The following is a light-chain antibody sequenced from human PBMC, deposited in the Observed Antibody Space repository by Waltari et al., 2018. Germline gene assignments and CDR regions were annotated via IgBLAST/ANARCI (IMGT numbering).Light chain of an antibody. CDR3: QNHVRLPAT. CDR2: AAS. Sequence: GFTQSPGTLSLSPGERATLPCRASQSISKYLVWYQQRPGHAPRLLIYAASSRATGIPDRFSGSGFGTDFSLTISRLEPEDFAMYYCQNHVRLPATFGQGTKVEIK. CDR1: QSISKY. V-gene: IGKV3-20*01. J-gene: IGKJ1*01.